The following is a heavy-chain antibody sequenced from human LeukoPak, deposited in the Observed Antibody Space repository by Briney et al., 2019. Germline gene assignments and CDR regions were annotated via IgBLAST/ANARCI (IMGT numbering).Heavy chain of an antibody. J-gene: IGHJ4*02. CDR2: IGSGSSPI. D-gene: IGHD3-22*01. V-gene: IGHV3-48*02. CDR3: ARASPSGYDY. Sequence: GGSLRLSCAASGFTVSSYYMSWVRQAPGKGLEWVSYIGSGSSPIYYADSVKGRFIMSRDNAKNSLYLQMNSLRDEDAAVYYCARASPSGYDYWGQGTLVTVSS. CDR1: GFTVSSYY.